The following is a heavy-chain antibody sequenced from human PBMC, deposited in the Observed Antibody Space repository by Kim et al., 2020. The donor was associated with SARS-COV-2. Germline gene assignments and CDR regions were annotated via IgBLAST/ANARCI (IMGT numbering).Heavy chain of an antibody. V-gene: IGHV3-49*03. CDR2: IRSKAYGGTT. Sequence: GGSLRLSCTASGFTFGDYAMSWFRQAPGKGLEWVGFIRSKAYGGTTEYAASVKGRFTISRDDSKSIAYLQMNSLKTEDTAVYYCTRVSGSRIGLGVWDFDWLSFPYYYYYGMDVWGQGTTVTVSS. J-gene: IGHJ6*02. D-gene: IGHD3-9*01. CDR1: GFTFGDYA. CDR3: TRVSGSRIGLGVWDFDWLSFPYYYYYGMDV.